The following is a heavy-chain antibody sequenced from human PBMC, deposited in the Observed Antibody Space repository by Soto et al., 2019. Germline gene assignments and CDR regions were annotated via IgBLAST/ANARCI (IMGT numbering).Heavy chain of an antibody. CDR1: GFIFTSYS. J-gene: IGHJ1*01. Sequence: LGGSLRLSCAASGFIFTSYSMVWVRLAPGKGLEWVASISSGSDFIHYADSVKGRFTISRDNAQNSLYLQMNSLTSEDTAVYYCARDRSADRFVQYFQHWGPGTLVTVSS. D-gene: IGHD6-19*01. V-gene: IGHV3-21*01. CDR3: ARDRSADRFVQYFQH. CDR2: ISSGSDFI.